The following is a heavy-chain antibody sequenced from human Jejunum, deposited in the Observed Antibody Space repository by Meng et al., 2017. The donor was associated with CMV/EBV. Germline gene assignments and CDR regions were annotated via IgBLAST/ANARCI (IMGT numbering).Heavy chain of an antibody. Sequence: EVQLLESGGGLVQRGXXXXVSCAASGFTFSSCDMAGVRQAPGKGLEWVSTISGNGGSTYYADSVKGRFTVSRDNSKNTLYLQMNSLRAEDTAVYYCAKDGLADNWGDFDSWGQGTLVTVSS. CDR3: AKDGLADNWGDFDS. D-gene: IGHD1-1*01. CDR1: GFTFSSCD. V-gene: IGHV3-23*01. CDR2: ISGNGGST. J-gene: IGHJ4*02.